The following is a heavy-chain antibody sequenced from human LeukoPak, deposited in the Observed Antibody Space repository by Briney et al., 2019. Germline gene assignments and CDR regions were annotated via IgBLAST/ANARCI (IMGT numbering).Heavy chain of an antibody. CDR2: IYYSGST. CDR3: AREGWDL. Sequence: PSETLSLTCTVSGASLNSGGYYCNWIRQPPGKEPEWIGYIYYSGSTNYNRSLKSRVTISVDTSKNQFSLKLTSVTAADTAVYYCAREGWDLWGRGTLVTVSS. J-gene: IGHJ2*01. V-gene: IGHV4-61*08. D-gene: IGHD2-15*01. CDR1: GASLNSGGYY.